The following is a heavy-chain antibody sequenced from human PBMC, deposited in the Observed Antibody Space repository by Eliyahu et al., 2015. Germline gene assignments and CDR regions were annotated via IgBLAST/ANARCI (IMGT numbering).Heavy chain of an antibody. D-gene: IGHD5-24*01. V-gene: IGHV4-39*01. CDR2: IYYSGST. CDR3: ARQIRDGYNSKFRFVDY. J-gene: IGHJ4*02. CDR1: GXSXXSXXYX. Sequence: QLQLQESGPGLVKPSETLSLTCTVSGXSXXSXXYXWGWIRQPPGKGLXWIGSIYYSGSTYYNPSLKSRVTIXVDTSKNQFSLKLSSVTAADTAVYYCARQIRDGYNSKFRFVDYWGQGTLVTVSS.